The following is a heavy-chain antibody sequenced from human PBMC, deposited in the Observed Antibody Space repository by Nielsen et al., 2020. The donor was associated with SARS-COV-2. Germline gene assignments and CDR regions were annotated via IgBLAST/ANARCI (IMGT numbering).Heavy chain of an antibody. CDR2: IYSGGST. J-gene: IGHJ5*02. D-gene: IGHD2-2*02. Sequence: WIRQPPGKGLEWVSVIYSGGSTYYADSVKGRFTISRDNSKNTLYLQMNSLRAEDTAVYYCARDLKGDIVVVPAAISEDDWFDPWGQGTLVTVSS. CDR3: ARDLKGDIVVVPAAISEDDWFDP. V-gene: IGHV3-53*01.